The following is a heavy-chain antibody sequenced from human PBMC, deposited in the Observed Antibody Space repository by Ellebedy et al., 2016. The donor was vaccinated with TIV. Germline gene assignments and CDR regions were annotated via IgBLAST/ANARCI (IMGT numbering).Heavy chain of an antibody. CDR2: IYYSGST. J-gene: IGHJ4*02. CDR1: SGSISNSFYY. CDR3: ARMRSYGFSTPAY. D-gene: IGHD3-16*01. Sequence: SETLSLXCSVSSGSISNSFYYWGWIRQPPGKGLEWIGSIYYSGSTYYNPSLKSRVTISVDTSNNQFSLKVSSVTATDTAVYYCARMRSYGFSTPAYWGQGTLVSVSS. V-gene: IGHV4-39*01.